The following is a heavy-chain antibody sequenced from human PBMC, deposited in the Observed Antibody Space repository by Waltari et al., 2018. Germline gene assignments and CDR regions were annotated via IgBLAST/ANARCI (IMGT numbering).Heavy chain of an antibody. V-gene: IGHV4-30-4*08. CDR2: IYYSGST. CDR1: GGSISSGDYY. D-gene: IGHD2-15*01. J-gene: IGHJ5*02. Sequence: QVQLQESGPGLVKPSQTLSLTCTVSGGSISSGDYYWSWIRQPPGKGLEWIGYIYYSGSTYYNPSLKSRVTISVDTSKNQFSLKRSSGTAADTAVYYCARYCSGGSCQGNWFDPWGQGTLVTVSS. CDR3: ARYCSGGSCQGNWFDP.